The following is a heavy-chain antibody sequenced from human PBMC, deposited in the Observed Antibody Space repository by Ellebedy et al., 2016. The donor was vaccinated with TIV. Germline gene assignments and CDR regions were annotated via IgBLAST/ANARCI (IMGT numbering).Heavy chain of an antibody. V-gene: IGHV3-9*01. J-gene: IGHJ4*02. D-gene: IGHD3-22*01. CDR3: ARAAEYYDGSAYYPHYFDY. CDR1: GFAFDAYA. Sequence: SLKISXVASGFAFDAYAMHWVRQAPGKGLEWVSYISWSSDMIGYADSVKGRFTISRDNAKKSLYLQMDSLRAEDTALYHCARAAEYYDGSAYYPHYFDYWGQGILVTVSA. CDR2: ISWSSDMI.